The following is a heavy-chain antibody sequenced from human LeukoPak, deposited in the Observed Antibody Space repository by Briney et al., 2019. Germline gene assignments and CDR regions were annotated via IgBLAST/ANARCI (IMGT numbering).Heavy chain of an antibody. V-gene: IGHV4-59*01. CDR2: IYFTGST. Sequence: SETLSLTCTVSGGSIGSYYWHWIRQPPGKGLEWIGYIYFTGSTNYNPSLKSRVTISADTSKNQFSLKLNSVTAADTAIYYCARSTYSSSQWDYWGQGTLVTVFS. J-gene: IGHJ4*02. CDR3: ARSTYSSSQWDY. D-gene: IGHD6-13*01. CDR1: GGSIGSYY.